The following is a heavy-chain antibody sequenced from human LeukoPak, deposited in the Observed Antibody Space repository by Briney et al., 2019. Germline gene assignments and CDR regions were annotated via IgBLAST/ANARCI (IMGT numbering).Heavy chain of an antibody. J-gene: IGHJ4*02. D-gene: IGHD6-13*01. CDR3: ARDQVHGYSSSWYFDY. CDR2: IYHNGDT. CDR1: GYFVNNDYY. V-gene: IGHV4-38-2*02. Sequence: SGTLSLTCTVSGYFVNNDYYWGWIRQPPGKGLEWIGSIYHNGDTYYNPSLKSRVTISVDTSKNQFSLKLSSVTAADTAVYYCARDQVHGYSSSWYFDYWGQGTLVTVSS.